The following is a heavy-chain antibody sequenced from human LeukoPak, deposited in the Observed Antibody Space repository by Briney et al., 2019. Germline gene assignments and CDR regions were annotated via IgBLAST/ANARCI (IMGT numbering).Heavy chain of an antibody. Sequence: GGSLRLSCAASGFTFSPYAIHWVRQAPGKGLEWVAVISFDGDNKYYADSVKGRFTISRDNSKNTLYLQMNSLRAEDTAVYYCARDKPLYSSSSQGSFDIWGQGTMVTVSS. CDR3: ARDKPLYSSSSQGSFDI. J-gene: IGHJ3*02. CDR2: ISFDGDNK. CDR1: GFTFSPYA. V-gene: IGHV3-30-3*01. D-gene: IGHD6-6*01.